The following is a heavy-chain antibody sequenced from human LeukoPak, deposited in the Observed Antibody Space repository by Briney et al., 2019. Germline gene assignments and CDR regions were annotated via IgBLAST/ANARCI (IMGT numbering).Heavy chain of an antibody. J-gene: IGHJ5*02. V-gene: IGHV1-18*01. D-gene: IGHD3-10*01. CDR2: IRAYNDYT. CDR1: VYTFTNYG. Sequence: ASVNVSCKASVYTFTNYGISWVRQAPGQALEWMGCIRAYNDYTSYAQKFQGRVTMTTDTSTSTAYMELRSLRSDDTAVYYCARDRTTGPGSYYPNWFDPWGQGTLVTVSS. CDR3: ARDRTTGPGSYYPNWFDP.